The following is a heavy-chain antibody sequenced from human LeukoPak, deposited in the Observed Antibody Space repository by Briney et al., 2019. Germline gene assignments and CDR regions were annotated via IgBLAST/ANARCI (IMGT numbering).Heavy chain of an antibody. CDR1: GGTFSGYA. CDR2: IIPIFGTA. D-gene: IGHD5-18*01. J-gene: IGHJ6*03. V-gene: IGHV1-69*05. Sequence: SVKVSCKASGGTFSGYAISWVRQAPRQGLEWTGAIIPIFGTANYAQKFQGRVTITTDESTSTAYMELSSLRSEDTAVYYCARDRGVDTAMDYYYYMDVWGKGTTVTVSS. CDR3: ARDRGVDTAMDYYYYMDV.